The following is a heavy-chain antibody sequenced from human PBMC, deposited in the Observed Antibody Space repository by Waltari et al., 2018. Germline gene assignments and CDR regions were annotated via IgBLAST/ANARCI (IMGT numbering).Heavy chain of an antibody. CDR1: GASVSGGSSS. V-gene: IGHV4-61*02. Sequence: QVQLQESGPGLVKPSQTLSLTCTVSGASVSGGSSSWNWLRQPAGKGLEWIARIYTTGRTDYNPSLQSRVTISADTSKNELSLKMSSVTAADTAVYYCARSGYDSTEGWLDPWGPGTLVTVSS. D-gene: IGHD3-22*01. J-gene: IGHJ5*02. CDR2: IYTTGRT. CDR3: ARSGYDSTEGWLDP.